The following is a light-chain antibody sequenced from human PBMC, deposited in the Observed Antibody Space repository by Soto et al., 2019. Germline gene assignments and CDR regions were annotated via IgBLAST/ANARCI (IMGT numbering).Light chain of an antibody. V-gene: IGLV1-47*01. CDR3: AAWDDSLSANYV. CDR2: RNN. Sequence: QSVLTQPPSASGTPGQRVTISCSGSSSKIGSNYVYWYQQLPGTAPKLLIYRNNQRPSGVPDRFSGSKSGTSASLAISGLRSEDEADYYCAAWDDSLSANYVFGTGTKVTVL. J-gene: IGLJ1*01. CDR1: SSKIGSNY.